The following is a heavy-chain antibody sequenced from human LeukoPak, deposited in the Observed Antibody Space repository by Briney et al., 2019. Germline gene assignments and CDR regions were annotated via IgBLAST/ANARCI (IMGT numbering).Heavy chain of an antibody. J-gene: IGHJ3*02. D-gene: IGHD3-22*01. CDR2: ISAYNGNT. V-gene: IGHV1-18*01. Sequence: ASVKVSCKASGYTFTSYGISWVRQAPGQGLEWMGWISAYNGNTNYAQKLQGRVTMTTDTSTSTAYMELRSLRSDDTAVYYCARDHYYDSSGYGYDIWGQGTMVTVSP. CDR3: ARDHYYDSSGYGYDI. CDR1: GYTFTSYG.